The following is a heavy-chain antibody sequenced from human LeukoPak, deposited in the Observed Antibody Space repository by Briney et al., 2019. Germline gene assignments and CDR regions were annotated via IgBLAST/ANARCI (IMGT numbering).Heavy chain of an antibody. D-gene: IGHD2-15*01. Sequence: GGSLRLSCAASGFTFSSYWMSWVRQAPGKGLEWVANIKQDGSEKYYVDSVKGRFTISRDNAKNSLYLQMNSLRAEDTAMYYCARVGYCSGGSCYVPFDYWGQGTLVTVSS. V-gene: IGHV3-7*03. J-gene: IGHJ4*02. CDR1: GFTFSSYW. CDR2: IKQDGSEK. CDR3: ARVGYCSGGSCYVPFDY.